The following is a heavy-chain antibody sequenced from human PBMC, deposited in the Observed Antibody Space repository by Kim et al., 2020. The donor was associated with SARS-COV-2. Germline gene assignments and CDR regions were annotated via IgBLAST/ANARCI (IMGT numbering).Heavy chain of an antibody. D-gene: IGHD4-17*01. CDR1: GLTFSTYW. V-gene: IGHV3-74*01. J-gene: IGHJ4*02. Sequence: GGSLRLSCAASGLTFSTYWMHWVRQAPGMRPVWVSRINPDGSTTTYPDSVQGRFTISRDNAKNTLYLDMSSLRADDTAMYYCARSASDYKGFTYWGRGTQVTVSS. CDR2: INPDGSTT. CDR3: ARSASDYKGFTY.